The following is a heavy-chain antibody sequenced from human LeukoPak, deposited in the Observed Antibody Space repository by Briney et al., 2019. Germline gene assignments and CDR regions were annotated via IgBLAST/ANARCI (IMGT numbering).Heavy chain of an antibody. V-gene: IGHV4-39*01. D-gene: IGHD6-19*01. CDR1: GGSISSSSYY. CDR3: SRQRNGGSGWYSLSFDY. J-gene: IGHJ4*02. CDR2: IFHSGTT. Sequence: SETLSHTCTVSGGSISSSSYYWGWIRQPPGKGLEWIGSIFHSGTTYYNPSLKSRVTISVDTSKNQFSLKLSSMTAADTAVYYCSRQRNGGSGWYSLSFDYWGQGTLVTVTS.